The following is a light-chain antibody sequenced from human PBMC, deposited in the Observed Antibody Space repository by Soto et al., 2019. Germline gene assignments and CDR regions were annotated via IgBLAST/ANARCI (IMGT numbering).Light chain of an antibody. J-gene: IGKJ5*01. CDR3: QQYYSTLLT. CDR2: WAS. CDR1: QSVLYSSYNKSY. V-gene: IGKV4-1*01. Sequence: DIALTQSPDSLALSLGERATMNCKSSQSVLYSSYNKSYLAWYQVKPGRPPKLLFSWASTRESGVPDRFSGSGSGTDFTLTLSSLQAEDVAVYYCQQYYSTLLTFGQGTRLEIK.